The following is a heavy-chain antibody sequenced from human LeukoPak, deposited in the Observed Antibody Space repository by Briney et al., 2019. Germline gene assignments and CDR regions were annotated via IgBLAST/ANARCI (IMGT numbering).Heavy chain of an antibody. V-gene: IGHV1-2*02. CDR2: INPNSGGT. CDR3: ARAQYSSSPVFHY. D-gene: IGHD6-6*01. CDR1: GYTFTGYY. J-gene: IGHJ4*02. Sequence: ASVKVSCKASGYTFTGYYMHWVRQAPGQGLEWMGWINPNSGGTNYAQKFQGRVTMTGDTSISTAYMELSRLRSADTAVYYCARAQYSSSPVFHYWGQGTLATVSS.